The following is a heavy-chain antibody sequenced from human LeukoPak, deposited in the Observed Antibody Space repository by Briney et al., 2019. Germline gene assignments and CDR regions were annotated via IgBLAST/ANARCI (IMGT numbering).Heavy chain of an antibody. Sequence: SETLSLTCTVSGYSISSGYYWGWIRQPPGKGLEWIGGIYHSGSTYYNPSLKSRVTISVDTSKNQFSLKLSSVTAADTAVYYCARGRKYYDILTGGGLSQYYFDYWGQGTLVTVSS. D-gene: IGHD3-9*01. CDR1: GYSISSGYY. V-gene: IGHV4-38-2*02. CDR2: IYHSGST. CDR3: ARGRKYYDILTGGGLSQYYFDY. J-gene: IGHJ4*02.